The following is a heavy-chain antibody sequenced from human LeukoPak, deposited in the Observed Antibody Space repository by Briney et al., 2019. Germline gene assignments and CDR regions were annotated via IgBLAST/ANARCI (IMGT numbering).Heavy chain of an antibody. J-gene: IGHJ4*02. CDR1: GGSFSGYY. Sequence: SETLSLTCAVYGGSFSGYYWSWIRQPPGKGLEWIGEINHSGSTNYNPSLKSRVTISVDTSKNQFSLKLSSVTAADTAVYYCARGLGDGYNDAGSLVSGYYFDYWGQGTLVTVSS. CDR2: INHSGST. CDR3: ARGLGDGYNDAGSLVSGYYFDY. D-gene: IGHD5-24*01. V-gene: IGHV4-34*01.